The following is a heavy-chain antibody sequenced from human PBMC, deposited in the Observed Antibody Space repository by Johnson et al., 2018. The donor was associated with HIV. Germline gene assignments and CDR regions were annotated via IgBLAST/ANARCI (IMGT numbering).Heavy chain of an antibody. Sequence: VESGGGVVQPGRSLRLSCAASGFTFSSYGMHWVRQAPGKGLEWVSGISWNSANIYYADSVRGRFTIARDNAKNSLHLQMNSLRAEDTAFYYCAKARVRYSSDVDALDIWGQGTLVTVSS. CDR3: AKARVRYSSDVDALDI. J-gene: IGHJ3*02. CDR1: GFTFSSYG. V-gene: IGHV3-9*01. D-gene: IGHD6-19*01. CDR2: ISWNSANI.